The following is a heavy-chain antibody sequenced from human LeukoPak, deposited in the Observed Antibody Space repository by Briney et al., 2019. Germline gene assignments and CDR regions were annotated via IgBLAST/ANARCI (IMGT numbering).Heavy chain of an antibody. Sequence: GGSLRLSCAASGFTFSTYAMSWVRQAPGKGLEWVSGVTSGGDTTYYADSVKGRFTITRDDAKNTVSLHMNSLRAEDTAVYYCAKVAPLGSSWYAFNYWGQGTLVTVSS. CDR3: AKVAPLGSSWYAFNY. J-gene: IGHJ4*02. CDR2: VTSGGDTT. D-gene: IGHD6-13*01. CDR1: GFTFSTYA. V-gene: IGHV3-23*01.